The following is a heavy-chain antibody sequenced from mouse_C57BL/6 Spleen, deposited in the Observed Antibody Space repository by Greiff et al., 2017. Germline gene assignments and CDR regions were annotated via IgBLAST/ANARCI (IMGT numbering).Heavy chain of an antibody. J-gene: IGHJ2*01. Sequence: VMLVESGAELVKPGASVKISCKASGYAFRSYWLNWVKQRPGKGLEWIGQIYPGDGDTNYNGKFKGKATLTADKSSSTAYMQLSSLTSEDSAVYFCARDGYGYWGQGTTLTVSS. CDR1: GYAFRSYW. D-gene: IGHD2-2*01. CDR2: IYPGDGDT. CDR3: ARDGYGY. V-gene: IGHV1-80*01.